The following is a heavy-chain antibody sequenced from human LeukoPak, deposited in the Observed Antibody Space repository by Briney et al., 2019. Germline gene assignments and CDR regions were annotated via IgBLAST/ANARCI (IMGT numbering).Heavy chain of an antibody. CDR3: ARAEAYSSGWYVRYDY. Sequence: PSETLSLTCTVSGGSISSYYWSWIRQPAGKGLEWIGRIYTSGSTKNNPSLKSRVTMSVDTSKNQFSLKLSSVTAADTAVYYCARAEAYSSGWYVRYDYWGQGTLVTVSS. CDR2: IYTSGST. V-gene: IGHV4-4*07. J-gene: IGHJ4*02. D-gene: IGHD6-19*01. CDR1: GGSISSYY.